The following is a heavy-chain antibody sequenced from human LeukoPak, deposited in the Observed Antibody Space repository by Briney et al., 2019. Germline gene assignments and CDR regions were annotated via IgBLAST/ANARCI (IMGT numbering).Heavy chain of an antibody. Sequence: GGSLRLSCAASGFTFSSYSMNWVRQAPGKGLEWVSYISSSSSTIYYADSVKGRFTISRDNAKNSLYLQMNSLRAEDTAVYYCARDGGFYFDYWGQGTLVTVSS. V-gene: IGHV3-48*04. CDR1: GFTFSSYS. CDR3: ARDGGFYFDY. D-gene: IGHD3-10*01. J-gene: IGHJ4*02. CDR2: ISSSSSTI.